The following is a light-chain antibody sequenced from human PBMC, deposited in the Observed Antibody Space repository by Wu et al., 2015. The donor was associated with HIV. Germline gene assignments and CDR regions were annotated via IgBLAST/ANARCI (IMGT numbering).Light chain of an antibody. CDR3: QQRSNRPPVT. J-gene: IGKJ5*01. Sequence: EIVLTQSPGTLSLSPGERATLSCRASQSVSSTSLAWYQQKPGQAPRLLIYDASNRATGIPARFSGSGSGTDFTLTISSLEPEDFAVYYCQQRSNRPPVTFGQGTRLEIK. CDR2: DAS. V-gene: IGKV3-11*01. CDR1: QSVSSTS.